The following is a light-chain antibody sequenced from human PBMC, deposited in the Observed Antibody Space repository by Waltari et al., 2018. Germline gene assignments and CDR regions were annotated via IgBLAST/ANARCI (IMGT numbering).Light chain of an antibody. V-gene: IGLV2-11*01. CDR2: DLN. Sequence: QSALTQPRSVSGSPGQSVTISCTGTSSNVHANNFVPWYQHHPDKAHKLIIYDLNKRPSGVPDRFSGSKSGNTASLTISGLQAEDEADYYCCSCVGRNIYWVFGGGTKLTV. CDR1: SSNVHANNF. CDR3: CSCVGRNIYWV. J-gene: IGLJ3*02.